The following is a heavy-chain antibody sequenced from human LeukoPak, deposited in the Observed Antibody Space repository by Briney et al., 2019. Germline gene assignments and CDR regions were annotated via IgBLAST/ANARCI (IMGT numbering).Heavy chain of an antibody. V-gene: IGHV3-30*04. CDR2: ISYDGSNK. J-gene: IGHJ4*02. Sequence: GGSLRLSCAASGFTFSSYAMHWVRQAPGKGLEWVAVISYDGSNKYYADSVKGRFTIFRDNSKNTLYLQMNSLRAEDTAVYYCARDRYFDYWGQGTLVTVSS. CDR1: GFTFSSYA. CDR3: ARDRYFDY.